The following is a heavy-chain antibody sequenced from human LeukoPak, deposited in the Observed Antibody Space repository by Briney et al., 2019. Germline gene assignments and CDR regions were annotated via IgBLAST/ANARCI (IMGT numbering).Heavy chain of an antibody. CDR2: ISAYNGNT. D-gene: IGHD3-10*01. Sequence: ASVKVSCKASGYTFTSYGISWVRQAPGQGPEWMGWISAYNGNTNYAQKLQGRVTMTTDTSTSTAYMELRSLRSDDTAVYYCARAMVRGVIIMSFDYWGQGTLVTVSS. V-gene: IGHV1-18*01. CDR1: GYTFTSYG. J-gene: IGHJ4*02. CDR3: ARAMVRGVIIMSFDY.